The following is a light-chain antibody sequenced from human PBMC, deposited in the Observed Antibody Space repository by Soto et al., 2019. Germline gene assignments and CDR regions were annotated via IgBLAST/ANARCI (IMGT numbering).Light chain of an antibody. J-gene: IGKJ1*01. V-gene: IGKV3-20*01. CDR3: QHYGDSSWT. Sequence: EIVLTQSPVALSLSPGERATLSCRASQSVSSTLLTWYQQKPGQAPRLLIYGVSSRATGSPDRFSGSGSGTDFTLTISRLESEDFAVYFCQHYGDSSWTFGQGTRVEIK. CDR2: GVS. CDR1: QSVSSTL.